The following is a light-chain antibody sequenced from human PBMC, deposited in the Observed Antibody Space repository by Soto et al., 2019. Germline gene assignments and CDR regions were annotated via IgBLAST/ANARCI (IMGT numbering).Light chain of an antibody. J-gene: IGKJ3*01. CDR1: QSVGSY. Sequence: EIVLTQSPATLSLSPGERATLSCRASQSVGSYLAWYQQKPGQAPRLLIYETSNRATGIPARFSGSGSGTDFTLTISSLEPEDSAVYYCQHRGNWPLFTFGPGTIVDMK. V-gene: IGKV3-11*01. CDR3: QHRGNWPLFT. CDR2: ETS.